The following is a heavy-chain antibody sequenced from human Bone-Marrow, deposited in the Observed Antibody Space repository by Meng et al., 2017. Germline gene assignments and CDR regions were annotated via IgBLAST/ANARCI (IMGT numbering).Heavy chain of an antibody. J-gene: IGHJ4*02. V-gene: IGHV4-34*01. D-gene: IGHD3-10*01. CDR1: GGSFSGYY. CDR3: ARGLRYYYGSGSYYNPVHPFDY. Sequence: TLSLTCAVYGGSFSGYYWSWIRQPPGKGLEWIGEINHSGSTNYNPSLKSRVTISVDTSKNQFSLKLSSVTAADTAVYYCARGLRYYYGSGSYYNPVHPFDYWGQGTLVTVSS. CDR2: INHSGST.